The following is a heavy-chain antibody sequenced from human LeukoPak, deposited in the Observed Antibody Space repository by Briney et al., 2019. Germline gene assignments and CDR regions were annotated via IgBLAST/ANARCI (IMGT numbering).Heavy chain of an antibody. CDR3: ARPGIAAAGAFDI. V-gene: IGHV1-8*01. D-gene: IGHD6-13*01. Sequence: ASVKVSCKASGYTFTSYDINWVRQVTGQGLEWMGWMNPNSGNTGYAQKFQGRVTMTRNTSISTAYMELSSLRSEDTAVYYCARPGIAAAGAFDIWGQGTMVTVSS. CDR2: MNPNSGNT. J-gene: IGHJ3*02. CDR1: GYTFTSYD.